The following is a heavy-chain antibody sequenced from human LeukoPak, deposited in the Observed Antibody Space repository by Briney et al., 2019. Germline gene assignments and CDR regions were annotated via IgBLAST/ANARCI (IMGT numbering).Heavy chain of an antibody. J-gene: IGHJ4*02. CDR3: ARAGGFYGDYLYYFDY. CDR2: IYYSGST. V-gene: IGHV4-31*03. D-gene: IGHD4-17*01. CDR1: GGSISSGGYY. Sequence: SQTLSLTCTVSGGSISSGGYYWSWIRQHPGKGLEWIGYIYYSGSTYYNPSLKSRVTISVDTSKNQFSLKLSSVTAADTAVYYCARAGGFYGDYLYYFDYWGQGTLVTVSS.